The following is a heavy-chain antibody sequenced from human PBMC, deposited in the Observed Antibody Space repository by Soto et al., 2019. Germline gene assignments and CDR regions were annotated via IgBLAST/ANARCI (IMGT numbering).Heavy chain of an antibody. D-gene: IGHD6-13*01. CDR3: ARDLAAADY. J-gene: IGHJ4*02. V-gene: IGHV1-46*01. Sequence: QVQLVQSGADLKKPGASVKVSCKASGYIFTNYYIHWVRQAPGQGLEWMAIINPLPTSGSTNYAQKCKGRVTVTRDTSTSTVYLELSSMRSDDTAVYYCARDLAAADYWGQGTLVTDSS. CDR1: GYIFTNYY. CDR2: INPLPTSGST.